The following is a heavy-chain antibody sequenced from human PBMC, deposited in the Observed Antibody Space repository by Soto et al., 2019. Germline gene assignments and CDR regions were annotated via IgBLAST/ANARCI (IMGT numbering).Heavy chain of an antibody. J-gene: IGHJ4*02. CDR2: INHSGST. V-gene: IGHV4-34*01. CDR1: GGSFSGYY. D-gene: IGHD2-8*01. Sequence: QVQLQQWGAGLLKSSETLSLTCAVYGGSFSGYYWSWIRQPPGKGLEWIGEINHSGSTNYNPSLKSRVTISVDTSKNQFSLKLSSVTAADTAVYYCARGEAAYCTNGVCYFDYWGQGTLVTVSS. CDR3: ARGEAAYCTNGVCYFDY.